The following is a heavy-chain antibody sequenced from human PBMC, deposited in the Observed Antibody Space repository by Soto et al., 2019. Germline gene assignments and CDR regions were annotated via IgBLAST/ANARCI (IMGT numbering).Heavy chain of an antibody. V-gene: IGHV3-48*01. Sequence: ELQLVESGGDLVQPGGSLRLSCIGSGFTFSRFGLNWVRQAPGKGLEWVSYIGGGSNENIYYADPVKGRFTISRDNAKNSLYLQMNSLRVEDTAVYYCARDLWDDLAGGESDYWGQGTLVTVSS. D-gene: IGHD3-16*01. J-gene: IGHJ4*02. CDR1: GFTFSRFG. CDR3: ARDLWDDLAGGESDY. CDR2: IGGGSNENI.